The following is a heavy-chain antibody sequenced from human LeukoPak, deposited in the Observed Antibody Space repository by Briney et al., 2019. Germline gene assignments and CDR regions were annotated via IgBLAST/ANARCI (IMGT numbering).Heavy chain of an antibody. CDR3: ARLVTAWYFDL. CDR1: GFTFSNYA. D-gene: IGHD4-23*01. J-gene: IGHJ2*01. CDR2: MSYDGGNT. V-gene: IGHV3-30-3*01. Sequence: GGSLRLSCAASGFTFSNYAMSWVRQAPGKGLEWVAGMSYDGGNTHYAVSVKGRFIVSRDNSKNTFYLQMNSLRAEDTAVYYCARLVTAWYFDLWGRGTLVTVSS.